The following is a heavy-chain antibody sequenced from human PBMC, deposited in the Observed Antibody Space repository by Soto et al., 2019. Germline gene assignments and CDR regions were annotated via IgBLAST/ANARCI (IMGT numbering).Heavy chain of an antibody. CDR3: ARRGVQFWYDP. J-gene: IGHJ5*02. V-gene: IGHV3-23*01. Sequence: EVQLLESGGGLVQPGGSLRLSCAASGFSFSTYTTSWVRQAPGMGLEWVSGITGSGGSTYYADSVKGRFTISRDNSKNTLYLQMNRLRAEDTAVYYCARRGVQFWYDPWGQGTLVTVSS. D-gene: IGHD1-1*01. CDR1: GFSFSTYT. CDR2: ITGSGGST.